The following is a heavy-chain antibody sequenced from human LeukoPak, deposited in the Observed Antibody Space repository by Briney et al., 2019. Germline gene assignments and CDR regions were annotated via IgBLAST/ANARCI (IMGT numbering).Heavy chain of an antibody. D-gene: IGHD1-14*01. V-gene: IGHV1-18*01. CDR1: DYTSTSYG. CDR3: ARERINRAPLLDEYYYYGMDV. CDR2: ISAYNGNT. J-gene: IGHJ6*02. Sequence: GASVKVSFKASDYTSTSYGISWVRQAPGQGLEWMGWISAYNGNTNYAQKLQGRVTMTTDTSTSTAYMELRSLRSDDTAVYYCARERINRAPLLDEYYYYGMDVWGQGTTVTVSS.